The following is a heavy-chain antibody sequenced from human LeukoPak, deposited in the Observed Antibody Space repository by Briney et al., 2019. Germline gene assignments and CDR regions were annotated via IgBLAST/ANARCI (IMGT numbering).Heavy chain of an antibody. V-gene: IGHV3-74*03. D-gene: IGHD4/OR15-4a*01. CDR2: INGDETST. CDR3: ARRAGAYSHPYDY. CDR1: GFTFSRNW. J-gene: IGHJ4*02. Sequence: GGSLRLSCVASGFTFSRNWMHWVRQAPGKGLVWVSRINGDETSTTYADSVKGRFTISRDNSKNTLYLQMNSLRAEDTAVYYCARRAGAYSHPYDYWGQGTLVTVSS.